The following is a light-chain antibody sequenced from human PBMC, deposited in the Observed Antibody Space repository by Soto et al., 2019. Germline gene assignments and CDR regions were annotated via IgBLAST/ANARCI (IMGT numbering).Light chain of an antibody. CDR3: EAWDDSLTTVL. CDR1: SSNIGNNY. J-gene: IGLJ2*01. Sequence: QSVLTQPPSVSAAPGQKVTISCSGSSSNIGNNYVSWYQQVPGTAPKLLIFDNNKRPSVIPDRFSGSKSGTSATLGITGLQTGHEADYYCEAWDDSLTTVLFGGGTKLTVL. CDR2: DNN. V-gene: IGLV1-51*01.